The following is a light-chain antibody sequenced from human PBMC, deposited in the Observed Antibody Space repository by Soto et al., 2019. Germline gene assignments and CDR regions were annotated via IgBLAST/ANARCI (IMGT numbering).Light chain of an antibody. CDR1: QSVSNK. Sequence: EIVMTQSPATLSVSPGERATLSCRASQSVSNKLAWYQQKPGQAPRLLIYGASTRATGIPARFSGSGSGTEFSLTISSLQSEDFAVYYCQQHADWPLTFGGGTKVEIK. V-gene: IGKV3-15*01. CDR3: QQHADWPLT. CDR2: GAS. J-gene: IGKJ4*01.